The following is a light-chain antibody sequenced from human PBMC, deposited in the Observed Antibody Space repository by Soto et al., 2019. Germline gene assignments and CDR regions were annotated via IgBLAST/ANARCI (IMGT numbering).Light chain of an antibody. V-gene: IGLV2-14*01. Sequence: QSALTQPASVSGSPRQSITISCTGTSSDVGGYNYVSWYQQLPGKAPKLMIYDVSNRPSGVSNRFSGSKSGNTASLTISGLQAEDEADYYCSSYTSSSTYVFGTGTKLTVL. CDR3: SSYTSSSTYV. CDR1: SSDVGGYNY. J-gene: IGLJ1*01. CDR2: DVS.